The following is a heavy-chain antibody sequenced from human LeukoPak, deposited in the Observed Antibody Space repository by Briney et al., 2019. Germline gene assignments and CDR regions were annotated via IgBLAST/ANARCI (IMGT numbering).Heavy chain of an antibody. CDR1: GFTFSIYE. Sequence: GGSLRLSCAASGFTFSIYEMNWVRQAPGKGLEWVSSSSGSTIYYADSVKGRFTISRDNAKNSLYLQMNSLRAEDTAVYYCAELGITMIGGVWGKGTTVTISS. D-gene: IGHD3-10*02. V-gene: IGHV3-48*03. CDR3: AELGITMIGGV. CDR2: SSSGSTI. J-gene: IGHJ6*04.